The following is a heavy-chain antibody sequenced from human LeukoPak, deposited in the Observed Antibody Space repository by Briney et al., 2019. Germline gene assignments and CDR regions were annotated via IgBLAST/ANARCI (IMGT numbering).Heavy chain of an antibody. D-gene: IGHD3-10*01. Sequence: GSLRLSCAASGFTFSNAWMSWIRQPPGKGLEWIGEINHSGSTNYNPSLKSRVTISVDTSKNQFSLKLSSVTAADTAVYYCYGSGSYYWFDPWGQGTLVTVSS. CDR2: INHSGST. CDR1: GFTFSNAW. CDR3: YGSGSYYWFDP. V-gene: IGHV4-34*08. J-gene: IGHJ5*02.